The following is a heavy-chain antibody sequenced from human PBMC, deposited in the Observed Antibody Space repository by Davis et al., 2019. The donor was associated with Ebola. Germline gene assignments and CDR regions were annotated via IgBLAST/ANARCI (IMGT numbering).Heavy chain of an antibody. CDR1: EFTFSAYW. V-gene: IGHV3-74*01. CDR2: ISGDGSIT. J-gene: IGHJ4*02. CDR3: ARGERTVTTPLAY. D-gene: IGHD4-11*01. Sequence: PGGSLRLSCAASEFTFSAYWMHWVRQAPGKGLVWVSRISGDGSITTYADSVKGRFTISRDNTKNTLYLQMYSLRAEDTAVYYCARGERTVTTPLAYWGQGALVTVSS.